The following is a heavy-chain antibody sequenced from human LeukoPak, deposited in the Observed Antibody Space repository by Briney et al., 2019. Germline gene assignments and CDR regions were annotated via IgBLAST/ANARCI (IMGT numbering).Heavy chain of an antibody. D-gene: IGHD3-10*01. Sequence: GGSLRLSCAASGFTVSSNYMSWVRQAPGKGLEWVSVIYSGGSTYYADSVKGRFTISRDNSKNTLYLQMNSLRAEDTAVYYCARDHAYGSGSYYNGPLYGMDVWGQGTTVTVSS. V-gene: IGHV3-66*01. J-gene: IGHJ6*02. CDR2: IYSGGST. CDR3: ARDHAYGSGSYYNGPLYGMDV. CDR1: GFTVSSNY.